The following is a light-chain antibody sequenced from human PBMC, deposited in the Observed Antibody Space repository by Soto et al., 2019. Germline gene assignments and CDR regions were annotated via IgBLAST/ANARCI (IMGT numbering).Light chain of an antibody. CDR1: SSDVGGYNY. Sequence: QSVLTQPASVSGSPGQSITISCTGTSSDVGGYNYVSWYQQHPGKAPKLMIYDVSNRPSGVSNRFSGSKSDNTASLTISGLQAEDEADYYCSSYTSSSTPCVFGTGTKLTVL. CDR3: SSYTSSSTPCV. CDR2: DVS. V-gene: IGLV2-14*01. J-gene: IGLJ1*01.